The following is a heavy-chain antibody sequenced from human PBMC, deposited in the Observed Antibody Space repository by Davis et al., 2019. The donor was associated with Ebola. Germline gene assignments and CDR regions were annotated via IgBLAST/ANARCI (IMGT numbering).Heavy chain of an antibody. CDR3: ARDGTRYFDWLFISSPFDH. J-gene: IGHJ4*02. CDR2: IWYDGSNK. D-gene: IGHD3-9*01. V-gene: IGHV3-33*01. Sequence: GESLKISCAASGFTFSSYGMHWVRQAPGKGLEWVAVIWYDGSNKYYADSVKGRFTISRDNSKNTLYLQMNSLRAEDTAVYYCARDGTRYFDWLFISSPFDHWGQGTLVTVSS. CDR1: GFTFSSYG.